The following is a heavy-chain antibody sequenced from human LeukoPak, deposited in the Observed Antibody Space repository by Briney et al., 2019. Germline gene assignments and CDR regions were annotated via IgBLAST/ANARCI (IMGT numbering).Heavy chain of an antibody. Sequence: GGSLRLSCAASGFTFSSYWMAWVRQAPGKGLEWVANMKHDGSVKYYADSVKGRFTISRDNAKNSLYLQMNSLRAEDTALYYCARDNRGLFDYWGQGTLVPVSS. D-gene: IGHD2/OR15-2a*01. V-gene: IGHV3-7*03. CDR3: ARDNRGLFDY. J-gene: IGHJ4*02. CDR2: MKHDGSVK. CDR1: GFTFSSYW.